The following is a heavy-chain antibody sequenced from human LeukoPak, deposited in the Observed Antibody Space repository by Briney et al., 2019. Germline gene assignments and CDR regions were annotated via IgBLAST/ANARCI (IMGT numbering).Heavy chain of an antibody. V-gene: IGHV3-30*04. CDR3: AKDRCSNGVGCYYYYMDV. J-gene: IGHJ6*03. D-gene: IGHD2-8*01. CDR1: GFTFSNYA. CDR2: ISYDVSNK. Sequence: PGGSLRLSCAASGFTFSNYALHWVRQAPGKGLEWVAVISYDVSNKFYADSVRGRFTISRDSSKNILYLQMNSLRAEDTAVYYCAKDRCSNGVGCYYYYMDVWGKGTTVTISS.